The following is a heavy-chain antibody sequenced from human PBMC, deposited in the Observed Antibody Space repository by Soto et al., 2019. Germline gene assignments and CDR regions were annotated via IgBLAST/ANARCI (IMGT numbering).Heavy chain of an antibody. V-gene: IGHV4-59*01. Sequence: KPSETLSLTCTVSGGSISSYYWSWIRQPPGKGLEWIGYIYYSGSTNYNPSLKSRVTISVDTSKNQFSLKLSSVTAADTAVYYCARGSSAYSYGYHFDYCGPGTLVTVYS. CDR2: IYYSGST. CDR3: ARGSSAYSYGYHFDY. D-gene: IGHD5-18*01. CDR1: GGSISSYY. J-gene: IGHJ4*02.